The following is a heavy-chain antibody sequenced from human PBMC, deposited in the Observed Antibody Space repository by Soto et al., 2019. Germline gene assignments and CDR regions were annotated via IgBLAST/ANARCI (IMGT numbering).Heavy chain of an antibody. CDR2: ISYDGSNK. CDR1: GFTFSSYG. V-gene: IGHV3-30*18. Sequence: PGGSLRLSCAASGFTFSSYGMHWVRQAPGKGLEWVAVISYDGSNKYYADSVKGRFTISRDNSKNTLYLQMNSLRAEDTAVYYCAKAFDFWSGSLYYYYGMDVWGQGTTVTVSS. CDR3: AKAFDFWSGSLYYYYGMDV. J-gene: IGHJ6*02. D-gene: IGHD3-3*01.